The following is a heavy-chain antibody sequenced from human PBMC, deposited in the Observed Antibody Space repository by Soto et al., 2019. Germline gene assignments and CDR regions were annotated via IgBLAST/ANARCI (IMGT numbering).Heavy chain of an antibody. V-gene: IGHV3-11*01. D-gene: IGHD3-16*01. CDR3: AKDHGGGGLSLEN. CDR2: ISTSGSTI. Sequence: VQLVESGGGLVKPGGSLRLSCAASGFSFSDYYMSWVRQATGKGLEWIAYISTSGSTISHAASVKGRFTISRDNAKSSLYLQMNSLSADDTAMYYCAKDHGGGGLSLENWGQGTLVIVST. J-gene: IGHJ4*02. CDR1: GFSFSDYY.